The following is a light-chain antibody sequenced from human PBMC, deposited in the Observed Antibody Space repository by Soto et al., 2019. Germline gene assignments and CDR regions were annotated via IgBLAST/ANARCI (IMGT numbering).Light chain of an antibody. Sequence: QSVVTQPASVSGSPGQSITISCTGTSSDVGGYNYVSWYQQHPGKAPKLMIYDVSNRPSGVSNRFSGSKSGNTASLTISGLQAEDEADYYCSSYTSSSTRVFGTGTKLTAL. V-gene: IGLV2-14*01. CDR3: SSYTSSSTRV. J-gene: IGLJ1*01. CDR2: DVS. CDR1: SSDVGGYNY.